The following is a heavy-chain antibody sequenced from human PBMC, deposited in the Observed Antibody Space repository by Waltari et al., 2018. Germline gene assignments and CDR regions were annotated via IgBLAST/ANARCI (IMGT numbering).Heavy chain of an antibody. V-gene: IGHV3-30*18. D-gene: IGHD5-18*01. Sequence: QVQLVESGGDVVQPGRSLRLSCAASGFTFSSYGMHWVRQAPGKGLEWVAVISYDGSNKDYADSVKGRFTISRDNSKNTLYLQMNSLRAEDTAVYYCAKFSGYPGWFDPWGQGTLVTVSS. CDR2: ISYDGSNK. J-gene: IGHJ5*02. CDR3: AKFSGYPGWFDP. CDR1: GFTFSSYG.